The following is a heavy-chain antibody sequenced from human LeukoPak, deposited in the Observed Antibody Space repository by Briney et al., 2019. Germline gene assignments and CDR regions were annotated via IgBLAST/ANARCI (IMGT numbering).Heavy chain of an antibody. V-gene: IGHV4-39*07. CDR3: ARAPFTFGGVIDTAGGYYFDY. Sequence: SETLSLTCAVSGGSISSNSYYWGWIRQPPGKGLEWIGSIYYSGSTYYNPSLKSRVTISVDTSKNQFSLNLSSVTAADTAVYYRARAPFTFGGVIDTAGGYYFDYWGQGTLVTVSS. CDR2: IYYSGST. D-gene: IGHD3-16*02. J-gene: IGHJ4*02. CDR1: GGSISSNSYY.